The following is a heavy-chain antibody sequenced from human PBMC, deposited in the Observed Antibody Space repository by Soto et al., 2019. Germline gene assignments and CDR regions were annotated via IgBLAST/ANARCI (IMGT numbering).Heavy chain of an antibody. V-gene: IGHV4-39*01. Sequence: QLQLQESGPGLVKPSETLSLTCTVSGDSINSRGYYWAWIRQPPGKGLEWIGSMYYSGSTDYNPSLKSRVTISVDTSRSHLSLKLISVTAADTAVYYCARQPYDTSDYFDYWGQGTLVTVSS. CDR2: MYYSGST. J-gene: IGHJ4*02. CDR3: ARQPYDTSDYFDY. CDR1: GDSINSRGYY. D-gene: IGHD3-22*01.